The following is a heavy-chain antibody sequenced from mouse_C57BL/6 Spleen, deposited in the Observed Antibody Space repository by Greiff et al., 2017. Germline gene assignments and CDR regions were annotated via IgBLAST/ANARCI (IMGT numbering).Heavy chain of an antibody. CDR1: GYTFTDYY. CDR3: ARERPYYYAMDY. V-gene: IGHV1-19*01. Sequence: VQLQQSGPVLVKPGASVKMSCKASGYTFTDYYMNWVKQSPGKSLEWIGVINPYNGGTSYNQKFKGKATLTVDKSSSTAYMELNSLTSEDSAVYYCARERPYYYAMDYWGKGTSVTVSS. J-gene: IGHJ4*01. CDR2: INPYNGGT.